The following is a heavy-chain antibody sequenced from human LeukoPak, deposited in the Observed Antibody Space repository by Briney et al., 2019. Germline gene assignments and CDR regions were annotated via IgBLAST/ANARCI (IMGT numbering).Heavy chain of an antibody. CDR3: ARGRTFDN. CDR2: IYDRGST. V-gene: IGHV4-59*01. CDR1: GGSISSYY. J-gene: IGHJ4*02. Sequence: SETLSLTCTVSGGSISSYYWSWIRQPPGEGLEWIGNIYDRGSTKYNPSLKSRVTISVDTSKSQFSLRLSSVTAADTAVYYCARGRTFDNWGQGTLVTVSS.